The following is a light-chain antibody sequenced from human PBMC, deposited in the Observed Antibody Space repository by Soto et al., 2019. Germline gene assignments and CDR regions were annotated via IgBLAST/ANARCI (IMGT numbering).Light chain of an antibody. J-gene: IGKJ1*01. Sequence: DIQMTQSPSTLSASVGGRVTITCRASQSISVWLAWYQQKPGKAPKPLIYKASSLESGVPSRFSGSGSGTEFTHTISSLQPDDFATYFCQQYHSFSRTFGPGTRVEIK. CDR2: KAS. CDR3: QQYHSFSRT. V-gene: IGKV1-5*03. CDR1: QSISVW.